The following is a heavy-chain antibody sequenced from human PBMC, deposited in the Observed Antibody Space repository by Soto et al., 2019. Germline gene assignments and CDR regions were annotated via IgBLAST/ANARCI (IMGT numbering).Heavy chain of an antibody. CDR3: ARDFGGNACMDV. CDR2: ISYDGSNK. V-gene: IGHV3-30-3*01. D-gene: IGHD3-16*01. Sequence: PGGSLRLSCAASGFTFSSYAMHWVRQAPGKGLEWVAVISYDGSNKYYADSVKGRFTISRDNSKNTLYLQMNSLRAEDTAVYYCARDFGGNACMDVWGQGTTVTVSS. CDR1: GFTFSSYA. J-gene: IGHJ6*02.